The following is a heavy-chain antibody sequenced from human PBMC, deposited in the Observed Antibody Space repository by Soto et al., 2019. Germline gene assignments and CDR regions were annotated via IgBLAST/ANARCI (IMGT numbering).Heavy chain of an antibody. Sequence: ASVKVSCKASGYTFTSYGISWVRQAPGQGLEWMGWISAYNGNTNYAQKLQGRVTMTTDTSTSTAYMELRSLRSDDTAVYYCAIGNHIRSTVTDDAFDIWGQGTMVTVSS. CDR1: GYTFTSYG. CDR2: ISAYNGNT. J-gene: IGHJ3*02. CDR3: AIGNHIRSTVTDDAFDI. D-gene: IGHD4-17*01. V-gene: IGHV1-18*01.